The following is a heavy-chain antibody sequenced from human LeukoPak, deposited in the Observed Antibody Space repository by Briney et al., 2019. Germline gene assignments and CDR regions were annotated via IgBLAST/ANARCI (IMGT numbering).Heavy chain of an antibody. CDR1: GDSVSSNSAA. CDR2: TYYRSKWYN. D-gene: IGHD3-22*01. CDR3: ASSYDSSGYYKD. Sequence: SQTLSLTCAISGDSVSSNSAACNWIRQSPSRGLEWLGRTYYRSKWYNDYAVSVKSRITINPDTSKNQCSLQLNSVTPEDTAVYYCASSYDSSGYYKDWGQGALVTVSS. V-gene: IGHV6-1*01. J-gene: IGHJ4*02.